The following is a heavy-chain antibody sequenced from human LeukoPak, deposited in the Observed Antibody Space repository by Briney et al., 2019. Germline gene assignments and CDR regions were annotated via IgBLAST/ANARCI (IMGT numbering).Heavy chain of an antibody. CDR2: IYYSGST. CDR3: ARHELYYYDSSGHNWFDP. Sequence: SETLSLTCTVSGGSISSGGYYWSWIRQNPGKGLEWIGYIYYSGSTYYNPSLKSRVTISVDTSKNQFSLKLSSVTAADTAVYYCARHELYYYDSSGHNWFDPWGQGTLVTVSS. CDR1: GGSISSGGYY. J-gene: IGHJ5*02. D-gene: IGHD3-22*01. V-gene: IGHV4-31*03.